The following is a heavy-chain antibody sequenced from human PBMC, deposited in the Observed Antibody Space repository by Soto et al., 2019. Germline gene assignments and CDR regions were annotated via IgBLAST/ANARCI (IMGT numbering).Heavy chain of an antibody. CDR3: ARVGRGTATTVVDAFDI. CDR2: MSHSGGT. V-gene: IGHV4-34*01. D-gene: IGHD1-1*01. CDR1: GGFVSSGSYY. J-gene: IGHJ3*02. Sequence: QVQLQQWGAGLLKPSETLSLTCAVYGGFVSSGSYYWSWIRQPPGKGLEWIGEMSHSGGTHFNPSFKSRVTISVYTSKNQSSLKMSSVTAADAALYYCARVGRGTATTVVDAFDIWGPGTMVTVSS.